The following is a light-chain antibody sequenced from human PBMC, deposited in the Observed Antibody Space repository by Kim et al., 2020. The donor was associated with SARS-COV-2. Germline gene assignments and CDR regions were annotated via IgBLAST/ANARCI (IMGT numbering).Light chain of an antibody. Sequence: DIQMTQSPSSLSASVGDRVTITCRASQTIHIYLNWYQQKPGKAPKLLIESASSLQSGVPLRFSGSGSGIEFTLTISRVQPEDFATYYCQQSYNTPPITFGQGTRLEIK. CDR1: QTIHIY. J-gene: IGKJ5*01. CDR2: SAS. V-gene: IGKV1-39*01. CDR3: QQSYNTPPIT.